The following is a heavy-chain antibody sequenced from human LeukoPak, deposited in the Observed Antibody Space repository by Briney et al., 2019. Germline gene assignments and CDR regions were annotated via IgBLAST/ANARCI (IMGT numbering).Heavy chain of an antibody. Sequence: ASVKVSCKASGGTFSSYAISWVRQAPGQGLEWMGIINPSGGSTSYAQKFQGRVTMTRDTSTSTVYMELSSLRSEDTAVYYCARDYYDSEGGWGQGTLVTVSS. CDR2: INPSGGST. CDR3: ARDYYDSEGG. D-gene: IGHD3-22*01. CDR1: GGTFSSYA. J-gene: IGHJ4*02. V-gene: IGHV1-46*01.